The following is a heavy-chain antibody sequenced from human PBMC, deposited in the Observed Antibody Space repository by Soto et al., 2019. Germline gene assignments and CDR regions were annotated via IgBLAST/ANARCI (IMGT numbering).Heavy chain of an antibody. CDR2: ISSSSSTI. V-gene: IGHV3-48*02. CDR3: ARDSQGPKGTDAFDI. J-gene: IGHJ3*02. CDR1: GFTFSSYS. Sequence: PGGSLRLSCAASGFTFSSYSMNWVRQAPGKGLEWVSYISSSSSTIYYAGSVKGRFTISRDNAKNSLYLQMNSLRDEDTAVYYCARDSQGPKGTDAFDIWGQGTMVTVSS.